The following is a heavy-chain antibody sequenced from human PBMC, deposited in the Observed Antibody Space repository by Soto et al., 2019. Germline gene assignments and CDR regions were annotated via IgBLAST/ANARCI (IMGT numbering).Heavy chain of an antibody. Sequence: SVKVSCKASGGTFSSYAISWVRQAPGQGLEWMGGIIPIFGTANYAQKFQGRVTITADESTSTAYMELSSLRSEDTAVYYCARLLDYGDYVGSLDYWGQGTLVT. V-gene: IGHV1-69*13. J-gene: IGHJ4*02. CDR1: GGTFSSYA. CDR3: ARLLDYGDYVGSLDY. CDR2: IIPIFGTA. D-gene: IGHD4-17*01.